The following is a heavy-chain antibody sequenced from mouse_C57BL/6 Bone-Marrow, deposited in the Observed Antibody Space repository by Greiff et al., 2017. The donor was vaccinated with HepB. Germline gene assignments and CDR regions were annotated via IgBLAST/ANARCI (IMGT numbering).Heavy chain of an antibody. CDR1: GYTFTDYE. D-gene: IGHD3-3*01. CDR2: IDPETGGT. Sequence: QVQLKESGAELVRPGASVTLSCKASGYTFTDYEMHWVKQTPVHGLEWIGAIDPETGGTAYNQKFKGKAILTADKSSSTAYMELRSLTSEDSAVYYCTTRQIKLEFAYWGQGTLVTVSA. V-gene: IGHV1-15*01. J-gene: IGHJ3*01. CDR3: TTRQIKLEFAY.